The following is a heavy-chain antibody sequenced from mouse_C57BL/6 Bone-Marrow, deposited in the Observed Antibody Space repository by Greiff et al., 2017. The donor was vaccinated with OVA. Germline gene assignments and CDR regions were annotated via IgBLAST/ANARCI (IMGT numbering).Heavy chain of an antibody. Sequence: QVQLQQPGAELVKPGASVKLSCKASGYTFTSYWMQWVKQRPGQGLEWIGEIDPSDRYINYNQKLKGKATLTVDTSSSTAYMQLSSLTSEDSAVYYCASAVFAYWGQGTLVTVSA. CDR2: IDPSDRYI. J-gene: IGHJ3*01. V-gene: IGHV1-50*01. CDR1: GYTFTSYW. CDR3: ASAVFAY.